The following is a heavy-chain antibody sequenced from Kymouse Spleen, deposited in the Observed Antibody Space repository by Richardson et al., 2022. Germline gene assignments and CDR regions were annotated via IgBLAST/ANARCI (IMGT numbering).Heavy chain of an antibody. J-gene: IGHJ4*02. D-gene: IGHD4-17*01. CDR1: GFTFSSYG. CDR2: ISYDGSNK. V-gene: IGHV3-30*18. CDR3: AKGGVTTDY. Sequence: QVQLVESGGGVVQPGRSLRLSCAASGFTFSSYGMHWVRQAPGKGLEWVAVISYDGSNKYYADSVKGRFTISRDNSKNTLYLQMNSLRAEDTAVYYCAKGGVTTDYWGQGTLVTVSS.